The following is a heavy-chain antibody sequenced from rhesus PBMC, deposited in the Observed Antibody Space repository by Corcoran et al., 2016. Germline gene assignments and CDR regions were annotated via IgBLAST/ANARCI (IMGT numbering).Heavy chain of an antibody. V-gene: IGHV4-73*01. CDR2: FYGYSGNS. Sequence: QVKLQQWGEGRVKPSETLSLTCAVYGASLSGYYYWTWIRQAPGKGLEWIGNFYGYSGNSQYNPSHKNRVTSSGETAKKQFSLRLNSVTAADTAVYYCARGGQPHDAFDFWGQGLRVTVSS. CDR1: GASLSGYYY. CDR3: ARGGQPHDAFDF. D-gene: IGHD1-1*01. J-gene: IGHJ3*01.